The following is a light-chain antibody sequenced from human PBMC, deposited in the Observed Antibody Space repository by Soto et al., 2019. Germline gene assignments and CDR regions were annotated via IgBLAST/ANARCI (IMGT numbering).Light chain of an antibody. CDR2: SAS. CDR3: QQYYEWPRGT. J-gene: IGKJ1*01. V-gene: IGKV3-15*01. CDR1: QSVSSN. Sequence: EIVMAQCRATLSVSPGERATLSYRPSQSVSSNLAWYQQRPGQAPRLLIYSASTRATGIPARFSGSGSATEFTPTISSLQSGDAAVYYCQQYYEWPRGTFGQGTKVDIK.